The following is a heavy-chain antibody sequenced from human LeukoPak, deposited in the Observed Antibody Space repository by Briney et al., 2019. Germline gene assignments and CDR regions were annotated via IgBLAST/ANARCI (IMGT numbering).Heavy chain of an antibody. CDR2: IYYSCST. CDR3: ARQYTWTYGLDY. CDR1: GGSISSGDYY. Sequence: SETLSLTCTVSGGSISSGDYYWSWIRQPPGKGLEWIGYIYYSCSTYYNPPLKSRVTISVDTSKNQFSLKLRAVTAADTAVNDCARQYTWTYGLDYSGQGTLVTVSS. V-gene: IGHV4-30-4*08. J-gene: IGHJ4*02. D-gene: IGHD1-7*01.